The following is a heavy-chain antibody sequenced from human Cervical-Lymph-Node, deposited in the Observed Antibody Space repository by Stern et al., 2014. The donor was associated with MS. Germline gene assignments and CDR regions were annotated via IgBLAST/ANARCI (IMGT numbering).Heavy chain of an antibody. CDR2: ISYDGSNK. CDR1: GFTFSSYG. Sequence: VQLVDSGGGVVQPGRSLRLSCAASGFTFSSYGMHWVRQAPGKGLEWVAVISYDGSNKYYADSVKGRFTISRDNSKNTLYLQMNSLRAEDTAVYYCAKDTRNSGYFDYWGQGTLVTVSS. D-gene: IGHD4-23*01. CDR3: AKDTRNSGYFDY. V-gene: IGHV3-30*18. J-gene: IGHJ4*02.